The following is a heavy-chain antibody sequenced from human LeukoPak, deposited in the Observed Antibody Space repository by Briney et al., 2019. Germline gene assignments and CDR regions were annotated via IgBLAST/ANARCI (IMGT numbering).Heavy chain of an antibody. Sequence: PGGSLRLSCAASGFNFGSHEMNWVRQAPGKGLEWVSYISSSGSAIYYADSVKGRFTISRDSAKNSLFLQMNSLRAEDTAVYYCARGSFARWLFAFDIWGQGTVVTVSS. J-gene: IGHJ3*02. CDR1: GFNFGSHE. CDR3: ARGSFARWLFAFDI. D-gene: IGHD3-22*01. CDR2: ISSSGSAI. V-gene: IGHV3-48*03.